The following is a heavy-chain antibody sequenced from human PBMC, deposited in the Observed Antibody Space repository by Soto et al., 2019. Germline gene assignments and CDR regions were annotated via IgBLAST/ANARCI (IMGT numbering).Heavy chain of an antibody. J-gene: IGHJ5*02. Sequence: GGSLRLSCAASGFTFSSYAMSWVRQAPGKGLEWVSAISGSGGSTYYADSVKGRFTISRDNSKNTLYLQMNSLRAEDTAVYYCAKGAVVPAAMRNWFDPWGQGTLVTVSS. CDR3: AKGAVVPAAMRNWFDP. CDR2: ISGSGGST. D-gene: IGHD2-2*01. CDR1: GFTFSSYA. V-gene: IGHV3-23*01.